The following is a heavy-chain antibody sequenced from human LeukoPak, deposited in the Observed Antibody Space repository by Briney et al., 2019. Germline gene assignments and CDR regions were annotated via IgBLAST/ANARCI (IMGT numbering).Heavy chain of an antibody. CDR1: GFTFSSYW. V-gene: IGHV3-7*01. J-gene: IGHJ3*02. Sequence: GGSLRLSCAASGFTFSSYWMSWVRQAPGKGLEWVANIKQDGSEKYYVDSVKGRFTISRDNTKNSLYLQMNSLRAEDTAVYYCAREGHITMIVVVIYDAFDIWGQGTMVTVSS. D-gene: IGHD3-22*01. CDR3: AREGHITMIVVVIYDAFDI. CDR2: IKQDGSEK.